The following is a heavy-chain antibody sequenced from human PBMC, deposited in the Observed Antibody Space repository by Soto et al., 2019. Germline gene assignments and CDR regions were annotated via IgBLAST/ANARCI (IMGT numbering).Heavy chain of an antibody. CDR3: TTSHAGELNK. D-gene: IGHD1-7*01. J-gene: IGHJ4*01. CDR1: GGSISSSSW. CDR2: NFESGAT. V-gene: IGHV4-4*02. Sequence: QVQLQESGPGLVKPSGTLSLTCAVSGGSISSSSWWTWVRQSPGKGLEWIGENFESGATNYNTSLKSRLTMSVDKSKNQFTLNLIYLTAADTVVYFCTTSHAGELNKWGHGTLVTVSS.